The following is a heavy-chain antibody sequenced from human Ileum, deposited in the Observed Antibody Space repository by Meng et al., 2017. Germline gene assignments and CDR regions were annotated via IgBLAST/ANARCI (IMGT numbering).Heavy chain of an antibody. CDR3: ARDRDSSGYYPY. V-gene: IGHV4-30-4*01. CDR2: IYYSGST. Sequence: QVQLQESGSGLVKPSQTLSRPCTVSGGSISSGDYYWSWIRQPPGKGLEWIGYIYYSGSTYYNPSLKSRLTISVDTSKNQFSLKLSSVTAADTAVYYCARDRDSSGYYPYWGQGTLVTVSS. CDR1: GGSISSGDYY. J-gene: IGHJ4*02. D-gene: IGHD3-22*01.